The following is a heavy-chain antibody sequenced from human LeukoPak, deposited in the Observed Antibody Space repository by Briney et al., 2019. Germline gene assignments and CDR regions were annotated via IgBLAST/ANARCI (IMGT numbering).Heavy chain of an antibody. CDR2: ITSSGNTT. Sequence: GGSLRLSCAASGFTFSFYAMSWVRQAPGKGLEWVAGITSSGNTTYYADPVKGRFTISRDNSRNILYLQMNSLRAEDTAVYYCARTGYYDSSGYYNYYYGMDVWGQGTTVTVSS. CDR1: GFTFSFYA. V-gene: IGHV3-23*01. D-gene: IGHD3-22*01. CDR3: ARTGYYDSSGYYNYYYGMDV. J-gene: IGHJ6*02.